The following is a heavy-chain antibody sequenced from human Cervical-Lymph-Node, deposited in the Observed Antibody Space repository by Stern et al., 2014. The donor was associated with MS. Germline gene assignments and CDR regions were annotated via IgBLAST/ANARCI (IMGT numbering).Heavy chain of an antibody. Sequence: QVQLVQSGAEVKKPGSSVKVSCKASGGTLSDYGISWIRQAPRQGLEWMGGIIPVFGTANYAQRFQGRVTITADESTSTVYMELSSLRSEDTAVYYCARDSDLGNKGLGMDVWGQGTTVTVSS. CDR2: IIPVFGTA. D-gene: IGHD2/OR15-2a*01. V-gene: IGHV1-69*12. J-gene: IGHJ6*02. CDR1: GGTLSDYG. CDR3: ARDSDLGNKGLGMDV.